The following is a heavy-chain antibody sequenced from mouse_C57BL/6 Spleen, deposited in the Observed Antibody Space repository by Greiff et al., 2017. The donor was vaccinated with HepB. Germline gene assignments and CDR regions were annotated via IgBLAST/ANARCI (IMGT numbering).Heavy chain of an antibody. CDR1: GYTFTSYW. Sequence: QVQLQQSGAELVMPGASVKLSCKASGYTFTSYWMHWVKQRPGQGLEWIGEIDPSDSYTNYNQKFKGKSTLTVDKSSSTAYMQLSSLTSEDSAVYYCARALEYYYAMDYWGQGTSVTVSS. J-gene: IGHJ4*01. CDR2: IDPSDSYT. V-gene: IGHV1-69*01. CDR3: ARALEYYYAMDY.